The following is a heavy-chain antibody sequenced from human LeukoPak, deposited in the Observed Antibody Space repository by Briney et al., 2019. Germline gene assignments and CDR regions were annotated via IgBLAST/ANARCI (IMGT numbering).Heavy chain of an antibody. CDR1: GFTFSSYS. D-gene: IGHD6-13*01. J-gene: IGHJ4*02. CDR3: AKDMRRYRSTLFGPHDY. V-gene: IGHV3-21*04. CDR2: ISSSSSYI. Sequence: PGGSLRLSCAASGFTFSSYSMNWVRQAPGKGLEWVSSISSSSSYIYYADSVKGRFTISRDNAKNSLYLQMNSLRAEDTALYYCAKDMRRYRSTLFGPHDYWGQGTLVTVSS.